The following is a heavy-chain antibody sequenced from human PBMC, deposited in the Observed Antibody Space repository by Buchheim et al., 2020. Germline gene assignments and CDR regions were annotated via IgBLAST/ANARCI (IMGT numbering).Heavy chain of an antibody. J-gene: IGHJ4*02. CDR2: INPSGGNT. V-gene: IGHV1-46*03. CDR3: ARGYSSTGY. Sequence: QVQLVQSGAEVKKPGASVKVSCKASGYTFTNYYIHWVRQAPGLGLEWIAIINPSGGNTIYAQKFQGRVTMPRDPSASTVYMELSSLRSEDTAVYYYARGYSSTGYWGQGTL. CDR1: GYTFTNYY. D-gene: IGHD6-13*01.